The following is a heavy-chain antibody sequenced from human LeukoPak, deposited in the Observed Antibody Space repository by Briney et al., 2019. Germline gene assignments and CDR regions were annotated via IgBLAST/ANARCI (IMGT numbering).Heavy chain of an antibody. CDR1: GYTFTSYG. Sequence: ASVQLSCKASGYTFTSYGISWVRQAPGQGLEWMGWISAYDGNTNYAQKLQGRVTMTTDTSTSTAYMELRSLRSDDTAVYYCARAHPLGYCSGGSCYSSGYMAVCGQRSTLTVSS. CDR2: ISAYDGNT. V-gene: IGHV1-18*01. D-gene: IGHD2-15*01. J-gene: IGHJ6*01. CDR3: ARAHPLGYCSGGSCYSSGYMAV.